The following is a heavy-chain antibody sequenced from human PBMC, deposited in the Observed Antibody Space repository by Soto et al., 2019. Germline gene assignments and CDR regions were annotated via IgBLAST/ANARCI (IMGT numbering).Heavy chain of an antibody. CDR2: IYYSGST. V-gene: IGHV4-31*03. CDR3: AIGIAAAGFNWFDP. J-gene: IGHJ5*02. CDR1: GGSISSGGYY. D-gene: IGHD6-13*01. Sequence: SETLSLTCTVSGGSISSGGYYWSWIRQHPGKGLESIGYIYYSGSTYYNPSLKSRVTISVDTSKNQFSLKLSSVTAADTAVYYCAIGIAAAGFNWFDPWGQGTLVTVSS.